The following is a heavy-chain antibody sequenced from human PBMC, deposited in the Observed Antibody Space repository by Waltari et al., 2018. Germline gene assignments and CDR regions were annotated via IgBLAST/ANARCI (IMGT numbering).Heavy chain of an antibody. V-gene: IGHV4-38-2*01. CDR1: GYSISSGYY. J-gene: IGHJ2*01. D-gene: IGHD3-10*01. Sequence: QVQLQESGPGLVKPSETLSLTCAVPGYSISSGYYWGWIRQPPGKGLEWIGGIYHSGSTYYNPSLKSRVTISVDTSKNQFSLKLSSVTAADTAVYYCARVADYYGSGSYRRGYFDLWGRGTLVTVSS. CDR3: ARVADYYGSGSYRRGYFDL. CDR2: IYHSGST.